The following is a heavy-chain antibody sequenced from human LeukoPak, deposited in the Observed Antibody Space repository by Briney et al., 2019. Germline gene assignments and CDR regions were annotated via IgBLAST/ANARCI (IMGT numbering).Heavy chain of an antibody. Sequence: SGGSLRLSCAASGFTLSGSAMHWVRQASGKGLEWVGRIRSKANSYATAYAASVKGRFTISRDDSKNTAYLQMNSLKTEDTAVYYCTRRPWVVRGGYYYYYGMDVWGQGTTVTVSS. CDR1: GFTLSGSA. CDR2: IRSKANSYAT. D-gene: IGHD3-10*01. J-gene: IGHJ6*02. V-gene: IGHV3-73*01. CDR3: TRRPWVVRGGYYYYYGMDV.